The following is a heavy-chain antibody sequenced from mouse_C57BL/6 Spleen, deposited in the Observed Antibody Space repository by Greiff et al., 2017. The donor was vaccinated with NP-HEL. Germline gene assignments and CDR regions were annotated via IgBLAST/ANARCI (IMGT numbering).Heavy chain of an antibody. CDR3: ARDDYYGSSYGYFDV. J-gene: IGHJ1*03. Sequence: ESGPGLVKPSQSLSLTCSVTGYSITSGSYWNWIRQFPGNKLEWMGYISYDGSNNYNPSLKNRISITPDTSKNQFFLKLSSVTTEDTATYYGARDDYYGSSYGYFDVWGTGTTVTVSS. D-gene: IGHD1-1*01. CDR2: ISYDGSN. CDR1: GYSITSGSY. V-gene: IGHV3-6*01.